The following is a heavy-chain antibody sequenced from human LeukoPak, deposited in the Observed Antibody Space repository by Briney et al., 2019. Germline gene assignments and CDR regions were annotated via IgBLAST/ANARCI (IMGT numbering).Heavy chain of an antibody. CDR1: GFTFSSYA. CDR3: AKDPGVVPAHYFDY. CDR2: ISGSGGGT. V-gene: IGHV3-23*01. J-gene: IGHJ4*02. Sequence: PGGSLRLSCAASGFTFSSYAMSWVRQAPGKGLEWVSGISGSGGGTYYAGSVKGRFTVSRDNSKNTLSLQMNSLRAEDTAVYYCAKDPGVVPAHYFDYWGQGTLVTVSS. D-gene: IGHD2-2*01.